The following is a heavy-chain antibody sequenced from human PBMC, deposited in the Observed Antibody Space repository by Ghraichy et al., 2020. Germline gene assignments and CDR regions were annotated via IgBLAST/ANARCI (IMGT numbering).Heavy chain of an antibody. J-gene: IGHJ4*02. V-gene: IGHV3-21*01. CDR1: GFTFRTYG. Sequence: GGSLRLSCAASGFTFRTYGMNWVRQAPGKGLEWVSSIGTSSSYINYAESLKGRVTISRDNARNSLHLQMNSLRPEDTAVYYCARGPSGESGHFDYWCQGTLVTVSS. CDR3: ARGPSGESGHFDY. D-gene: IGHD6-25*01. CDR2: IGTSSSYI.